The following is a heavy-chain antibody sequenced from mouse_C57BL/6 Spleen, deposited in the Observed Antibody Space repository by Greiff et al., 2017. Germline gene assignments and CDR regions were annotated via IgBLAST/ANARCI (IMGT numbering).Heavy chain of an antibody. CDR2: ISGGGGNT. CDR3: ARQGLYYGKRGYYFDY. CDR1: GFTFSSYT. J-gene: IGHJ2*01. Sequence: DVHLVESGGGLVKPGGSLKLSCAASGFTFSSYTMSWVRQTPEKRLEWVATISGGGGNTYYPDSVKGRFTISRDNAKNTLYLQMSSLRSEDTALYYCARQGLYYGKRGYYFDYWGQGTTLTVSS. V-gene: IGHV5-9*01. D-gene: IGHD2-1*01.